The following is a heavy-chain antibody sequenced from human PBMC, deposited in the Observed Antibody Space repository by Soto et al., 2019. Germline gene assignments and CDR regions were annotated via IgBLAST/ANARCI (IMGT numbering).Heavy chain of an antibody. D-gene: IGHD6-13*01. J-gene: IGHJ6*03. CDR3: ARDGVAAAEAYYYYYMDV. Sequence: ASVKVSCKASGYTFTGYYMHWVRQAPGQGLEWMGWINPNSGGTNYAQKFQGWVTMTRDTSISTAYMELSRLRSDDTAVYYCARDGVAAAEAYYYYYMDVWGKGTTVTVSS. CDR1: GYTFTGYY. CDR2: INPNSGGT. V-gene: IGHV1-2*04.